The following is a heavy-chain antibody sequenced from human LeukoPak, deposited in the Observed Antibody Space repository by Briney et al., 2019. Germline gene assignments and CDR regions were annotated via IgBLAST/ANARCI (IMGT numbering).Heavy chain of an antibody. J-gene: IGHJ4*02. V-gene: IGHV3-30-3*01. CDR1: GFTFRNYV. CDR2: TSSDLNVK. Sequence: GGSLGLSCAASGFTFRNYVIHWVRQAPGKGLEWVAVTSSDLNVKLYADSVKGRFTISRDNSRSTLYLQMNSPRPEDTAIYYCAREGYYGSGSPPSLYFDYWGQGTLVTVSS. CDR3: AREGYYGSGSPPSLYFDY. D-gene: IGHD3-10*01.